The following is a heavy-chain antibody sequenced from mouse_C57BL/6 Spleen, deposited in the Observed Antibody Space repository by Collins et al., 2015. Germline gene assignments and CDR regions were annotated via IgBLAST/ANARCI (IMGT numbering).Heavy chain of an antibody. V-gene: IGHV5-12-1*01. Sequence: ISRDNAKNTLYLQMSSLKSEDTAMYYCARLGYGNYCYYAMDYWGQGTSVTVSS. D-gene: IGHD2-1*01. J-gene: IGHJ4*01. CDR3: ARLGYGNYCYYAMDY.